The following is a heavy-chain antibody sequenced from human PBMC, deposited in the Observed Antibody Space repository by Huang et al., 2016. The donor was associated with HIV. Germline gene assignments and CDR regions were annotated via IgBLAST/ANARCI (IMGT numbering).Heavy chain of an antibody. CDR2: ISNDGRNN. V-gene: IGHV3-30*04. J-gene: IGHJ3*02. CDR3: ARAKDTWDAYDI. Sequence: SCAASGLPLNNHAMSWVRQAPGKGLDWVAGISNDGRNNYYADSVKGRFTISRDSSKSTLLLHMTSLRTEDTAVYYCARAKDTWDAYDIWGQGTMVIVSS. CDR1: GLPLNNHA. D-gene: IGHD5-18*01.